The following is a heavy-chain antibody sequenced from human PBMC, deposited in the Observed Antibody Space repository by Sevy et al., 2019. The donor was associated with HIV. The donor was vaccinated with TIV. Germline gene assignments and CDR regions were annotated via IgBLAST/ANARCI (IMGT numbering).Heavy chain of an antibody. Sequence: GGSLKISCAASGFTFSGSAMHWVRQASGKGLEWVGRIRSKANIYVTAYAASVKGRVTISRDDSKNTSYLQMNSLKTEDTAVYYCTGDSSSSYYFDYWGQGTLVTVSS. CDR1: GFTFSGSA. CDR2: IRSKANIYVT. J-gene: IGHJ4*02. D-gene: IGHD6-13*01. CDR3: TGDSSSSYYFDY. V-gene: IGHV3-73*01.